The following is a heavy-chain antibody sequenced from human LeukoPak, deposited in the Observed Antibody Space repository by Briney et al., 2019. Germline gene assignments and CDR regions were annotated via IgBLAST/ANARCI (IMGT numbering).Heavy chain of an antibody. Sequence: ASVKVSCKASGYTFTGYYMHWVRQAPGQGLEWVGWINPNSGGTNFAQKFQGRVTMTRDTSIGTAYMELSRLRSDDTAVYYCSRVPSSSYSYYFDYWGQGTLVTVSS. CDR2: INPNSGGT. V-gene: IGHV1-2*02. J-gene: IGHJ4*02. CDR1: GYTFTGYY. CDR3: SRVPSSSYSYYFDY. D-gene: IGHD6-13*01.